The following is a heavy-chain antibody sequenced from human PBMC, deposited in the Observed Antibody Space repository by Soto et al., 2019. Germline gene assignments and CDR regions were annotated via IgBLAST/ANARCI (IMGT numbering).Heavy chain of an antibody. CDR3: AQDGGVGATLGLPSGDEY. CDR2: ASSDGSRR. V-gene: IGHV3-30*18. D-gene: IGHD1-26*01. J-gene: IGHJ4*02. CDR1: GFTFSGHA. Sequence: QVYVVESGGGVVQPGRSLTLSCVVAGFTFSGHAMHWVRQAPGKGQEWVAIASSDGSRRFYGESVEGRFSISRDNSRNTLYLQMKSLRPEDTAVYDCAQDGGVGATLGLPSGDEYWGQGTLVTVSS.